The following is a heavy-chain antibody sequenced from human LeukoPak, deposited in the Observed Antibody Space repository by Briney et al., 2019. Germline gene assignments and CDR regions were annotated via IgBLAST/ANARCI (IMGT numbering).Heavy chain of an antibody. D-gene: IGHD4-23*01. J-gene: IGHJ4*02. Sequence: GGSLRLSCAAFGFTFYYAMSWVRQAPGKGLEWVSAISGSGSSTYYADSVKGRFTISRDNSKNTLYLQMNSLRAEDTAVYYCARSGPYGGNSGRTTYFDYWGQGTLVTVSS. CDR2: ISGSGSST. V-gene: IGHV3-23*01. CDR3: ARSGPYGGNSGRTTYFDY. CDR1: GFTFYYA.